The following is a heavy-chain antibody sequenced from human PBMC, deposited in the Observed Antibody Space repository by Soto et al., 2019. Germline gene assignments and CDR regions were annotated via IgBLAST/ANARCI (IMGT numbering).Heavy chain of an antibody. CDR3: ARHRALSSSSDFDY. Sequence: PAESLKISCKVSGYIFTSYRTSCCLQMPVKVLWWMGRNDPSDSYTNYSPSFQGHVTISADKSISTAYLQWSSLKASDTAMSYCARHRALSSSSDFDYWGQGTLVTVSS. V-gene: IGHV5-10-1*01. J-gene: IGHJ4*02. D-gene: IGHD6-6*01. CDR2: NDPSDSYT. CDR1: GYIFTSYR.